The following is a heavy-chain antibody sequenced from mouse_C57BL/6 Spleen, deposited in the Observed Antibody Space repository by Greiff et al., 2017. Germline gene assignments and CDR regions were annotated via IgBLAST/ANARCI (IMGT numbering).Heavy chain of an antibody. D-gene: IGHD4-1*01. Sequence: VKLQQPGAELVMPGASVKLSCKASGYTFTSYWIHWVKQRPGQGLEWIGEIDPSDSYTNYNHKFKGKSTLTVDKSSSTAYMQLSSLTSEDSAVYYCARVGVGPWYFDVWGTGTTVTVSS. CDR3: ARVGVGPWYFDV. V-gene: IGHV1-69*01. CDR2: IDPSDSYT. CDR1: GYTFTSYW. J-gene: IGHJ1*03.